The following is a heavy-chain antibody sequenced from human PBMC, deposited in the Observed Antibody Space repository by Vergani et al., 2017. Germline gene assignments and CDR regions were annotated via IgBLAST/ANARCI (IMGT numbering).Heavy chain of an antibody. V-gene: IGHV4-59*01. CDR1: GGSISSYY. Sequence: QVQLLESGPGLVKPSETLSLTCTVSGGSISSYYWSWIRQPPGKGLEWIGYIYYSGSTNYNPSLKSRVTISVDTSKNQFSLKLSSVTAADTAVYYWARNWGSLNWFDPWGQGTLVTVSS. D-gene: IGHD7-27*01. J-gene: IGHJ5*02. CDR3: ARNWGSLNWFDP. CDR2: IYYSGST.